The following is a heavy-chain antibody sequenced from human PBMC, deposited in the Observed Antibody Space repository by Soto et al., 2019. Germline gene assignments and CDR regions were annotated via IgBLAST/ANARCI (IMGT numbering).Heavy chain of an antibody. CDR2: ISGSGGNT. V-gene: IGHV3-23*01. J-gene: IGHJ4*02. D-gene: IGHD3-10*01. CDR3: VKARAAGGFDY. CDR1: GFTFTNYA. Sequence: EVHLLDSGGGLVQPGGSLRLSCAASGFTFTNYAMSWVRQAPGRGLEWVSRISGSGGNTYYADSVRGRFTISRDNTKNTLYLQMNRLRAEDTAIYYCVKARAAGGFDYWGQGTLVTVSS.